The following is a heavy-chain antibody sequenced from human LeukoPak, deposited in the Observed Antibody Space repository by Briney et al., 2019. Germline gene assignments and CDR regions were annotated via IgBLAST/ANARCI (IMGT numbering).Heavy chain of an antibody. CDR3: ARDRLNMGELQRGAFDI. CDR2: MSNSGGTS. J-gene: IGHJ3*02. D-gene: IGHD1-26*01. V-gene: IGHV3-23*01. CDR1: GFGFSSHA. Sequence: GESLRLSCAASGFGFSSHAMGWVRQSPGKGLEWVSAMSNSGGTSYYADSVKGRFTISRDNSKNTLYLQMNSLRAEDTAVYYCARDRLNMGELQRGAFDIWGQGTMVTVSS.